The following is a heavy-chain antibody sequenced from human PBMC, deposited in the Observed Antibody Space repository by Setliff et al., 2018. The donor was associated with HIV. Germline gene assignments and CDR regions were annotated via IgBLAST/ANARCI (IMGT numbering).Heavy chain of an antibody. J-gene: IGHJ4*02. Sequence: SGPTLVNPPQTLTLTCTFSGLSLSTSGVGVGWIRQSPGKALEWLAFIYWNNNEHYSTSLKNRLTVTKDTSKNRVVFTMTNMDPVDTATYYCAYSGRQLRGPYFDFWGQGTPVTVSS. V-gene: IGHV2-5*01. CDR2: IYWNNNE. CDR1: GLSLSTSGVG. CDR3: AYSGRQLRGPYFDF. D-gene: IGHD3-10*01.